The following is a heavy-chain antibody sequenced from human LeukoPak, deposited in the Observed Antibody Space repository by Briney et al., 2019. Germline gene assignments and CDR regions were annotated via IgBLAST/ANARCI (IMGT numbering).Heavy chain of an antibody. J-gene: IGHJ6*02. CDR3: ATYCSSTSCYAIYYYGMDV. CDR2: IIPIFGTA. CDR1: GGTFSSYA. Sequence: ASVKVSCKASGGTFSSYAISWVRQAPGQGLEWMGGIIPIFGTANYAQKFQGRVTITADESTSTAYMELSSLRSEDTAVYYCATYCSSTSCYAIYYYGMDVWGQGTTVTVSS. D-gene: IGHD2-2*01. V-gene: IGHV1-69*13.